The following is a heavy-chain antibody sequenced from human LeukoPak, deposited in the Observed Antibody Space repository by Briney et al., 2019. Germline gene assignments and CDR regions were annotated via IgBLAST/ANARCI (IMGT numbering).Heavy chain of an antibody. J-gene: IGHJ4*02. CDR3: ARENLAARNTFDY. Sequence: SETLSLTCTVSGYSISSGYYWGWIRQPPGKGLEWLGGIYHSGSTYYNPSLKSRVTISVDTSKNQFSLKLNSVTAADTAVYYCARENLAARNTFDYWGQGTLVNVSS. D-gene: IGHD6-6*01. CDR1: GYSISSGYY. V-gene: IGHV4-38-2*02. CDR2: IYHSGST.